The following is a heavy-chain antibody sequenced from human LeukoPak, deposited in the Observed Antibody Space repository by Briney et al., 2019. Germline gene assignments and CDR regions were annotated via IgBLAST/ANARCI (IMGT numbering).Heavy chain of an antibody. CDR1: GFTFSSYA. Sequence: GGSLRLSCAASGFTFSSYAMSWVRQAPGKGLEWVSAISGSGGSTYYADSVKGRFTISRDNSKNALYLQMNSLRAEDTAVYYCAKDALGGSYYHGYFQHWGQGTLVTVSS. CDR3: AKDALGGSYYHGYFQH. D-gene: IGHD1-26*01. J-gene: IGHJ1*01. V-gene: IGHV3-23*01. CDR2: ISGSGGST.